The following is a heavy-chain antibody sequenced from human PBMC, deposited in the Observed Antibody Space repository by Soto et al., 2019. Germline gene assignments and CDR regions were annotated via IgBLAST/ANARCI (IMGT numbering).Heavy chain of an antibody. CDR2: INHSGST. CDR1: VGTFSDYY. D-gene: IGHD3-10*01. J-gene: IGHJ6*02. V-gene: IGHV4-34*01. CDR3: ARGLLDLVRGARYGMDV. Sequence: QVQLRQWGAGLLKPSETLSLTCAVYVGTFSDYYWTWIRQPPGKGLEWIGEINHSGSTNYNPSLKSRVTISVDTSKNQFSLKLSSVTAADTAVYYCARGLLDLVRGARYGMDVWGQGTTVTVSS.